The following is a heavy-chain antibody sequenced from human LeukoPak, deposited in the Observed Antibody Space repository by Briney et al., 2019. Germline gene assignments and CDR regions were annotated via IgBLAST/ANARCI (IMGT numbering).Heavy chain of an antibody. CDR3: ARGGDYLDS. D-gene: IGHD3-10*01. V-gene: IGHV3-7*01. J-gene: IGHJ4*02. CDR2: IKQDGSEI. Sequence: GGSLRLSCAASGFTFSSYWMSWVRQAPGKGLEWVANIKQDGSEIYYVDSVRGRFTISRDNAINSLYLQVNSLRAEDTAVYCCARGGDYLDSWGQGTLVTVSS. CDR1: GFTFSSYW.